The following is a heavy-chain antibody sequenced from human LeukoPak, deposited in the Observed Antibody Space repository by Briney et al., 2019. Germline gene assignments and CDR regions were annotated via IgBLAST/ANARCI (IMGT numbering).Heavy chain of an antibody. CDR3: ARGLRVLWFGELFPDYYYYYMDV. V-gene: IGHV1-8*03. CDR2: MNPNSGNT. J-gene: IGHJ6*03. CDR1: GYTFTGYY. D-gene: IGHD3-10*01. Sequence: ASVKVSCKASGYTFTGYYMHWVRQAPGQGLEWMGWMNPNSGNTGYAQKFQGRVTITRNTSISTAYMELSSLRSEDTAVYYCARGLRVLWFGELFPDYYYYYMDVWGKGTTVTVSS.